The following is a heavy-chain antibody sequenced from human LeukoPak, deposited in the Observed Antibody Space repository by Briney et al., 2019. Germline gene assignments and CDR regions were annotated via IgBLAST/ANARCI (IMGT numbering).Heavy chain of an antibody. CDR3: ARDTATVDV. CDR2: INHSGST. V-gene: IGHV4-34*01. CDR1: GGSFSGYY. D-gene: IGHD5-18*01. Sequence: PSETLSLTCAVYGGSFSGYYWSWIRQPPGKGLEWIGEINHSGSTNYNPSLKSRVTISVDTSKNQFSLKLSSVTAADTAVYYCARDTATVDVWSQGTTVTVSS. J-gene: IGHJ6*02.